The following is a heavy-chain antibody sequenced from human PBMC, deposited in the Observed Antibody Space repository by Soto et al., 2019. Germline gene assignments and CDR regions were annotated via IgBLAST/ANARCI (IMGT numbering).Heavy chain of an antibody. CDR3: VRDGLDYYDTERLYFDN. D-gene: IGHD3-22*01. CDR1: GFNFITYS. CDR2: ISSGAVYI. Sequence: PGGSLRLSCAASGFNFITYSLSWVRQAPGKGLEWVASISSGAVYIDYADSVKGRFTISRDNANNSLYLQMNSLRAKDTATYYCVRDGLDYYDTERLYFDNWGQGTLVTVSS. J-gene: IGHJ4*02. V-gene: IGHV3-21*01.